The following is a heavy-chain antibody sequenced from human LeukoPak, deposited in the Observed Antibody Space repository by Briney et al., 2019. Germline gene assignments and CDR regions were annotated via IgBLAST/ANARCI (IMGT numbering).Heavy chain of an antibody. Sequence: GGSLRLSCVASGFSFNNYAMSWVRQAPGKGLEWVSGISAGATRTYYAGSVKGRFTISRDNSMNTLYLHMNSLRAEDTAVYYCAELGITMIGGVWGKGTTVTISS. V-gene: IGHV3-23*01. CDR1: GFSFNNYA. CDR2: ISAGATRT. CDR3: AELGITMIGGV. D-gene: IGHD3-10*02. J-gene: IGHJ6*04.